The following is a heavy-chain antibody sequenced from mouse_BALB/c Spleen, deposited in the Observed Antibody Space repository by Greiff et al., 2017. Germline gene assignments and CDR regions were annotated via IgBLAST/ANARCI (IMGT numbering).Heavy chain of an antibody. V-gene: IGHV5-9-4*01. Sequence: EVKVVESGGGLVKPGGSLKLSCAASGFTFSSYAMSWVRQSPEKRLEWVAEISSGGSYTYYPDTVTGRFTISRDNAKNTLYLEMSSLRSEDTAMYYCAREILITTEYAMDYWGQGTSVTVSS. D-gene: IGHD2-4*01. CDR3: AREILITTEYAMDY. CDR2: ISSGGSYT. CDR1: GFTFSSYA. J-gene: IGHJ4*01.